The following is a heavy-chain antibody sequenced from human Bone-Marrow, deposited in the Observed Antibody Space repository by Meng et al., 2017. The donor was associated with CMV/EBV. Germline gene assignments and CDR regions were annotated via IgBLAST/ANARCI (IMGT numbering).Heavy chain of an antibody. Sequence: GGSLRLSCKGSGYSFTSYWIGWVRQMPGKGLEWMGIIYPGDSDTRYSPSFQGQVTISADKSISTAYLQWSSLKASDTAMYYCARQGEMATILSYFDYWGQGTLVTVSS. V-gene: IGHV5-51*01. D-gene: IGHD5-24*01. CDR2: IYPGDSDT. CDR1: GYSFTSYW. J-gene: IGHJ4*02. CDR3: ARQGEMATILSYFDY.